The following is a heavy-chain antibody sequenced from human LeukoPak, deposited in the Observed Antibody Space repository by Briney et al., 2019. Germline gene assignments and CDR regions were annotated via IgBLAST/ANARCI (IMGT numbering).Heavy chain of an antibody. J-gene: IGHJ4*02. V-gene: IGHV3-21*01. CDR3: ARGTTGLDY. Sequence: PGGSLRLSCVASGFTFSSYSMNWVRQAPGKGLEWVSSISSSSNNIYYADSVKGRFTISRDNAKNSLYLEMNSLRAEDTAVYYCARGTTGLDYWGQGTLVTVSS. CDR1: GFTFSSYS. D-gene: IGHD4-17*01. CDR2: ISSSSNNI.